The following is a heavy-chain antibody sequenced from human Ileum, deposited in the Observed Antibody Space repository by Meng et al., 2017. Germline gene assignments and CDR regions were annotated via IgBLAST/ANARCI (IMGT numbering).Heavy chain of an antibody. CDR1: GGSISSGTW. CDR3: AKNGAYCLES. CDR2: FHPGSGA. J-gene: IGHJ4*02. Sequence: QVQRQESGPGLVKPSGTLSLPCAGSGGSISSGTWWSWVRQPPGKGLQWIGEFHPGSGATYNPSLKARVTISVDTSMQQFSLQLTSVTAADTAVYYCAKNGAYCLESWGQGTLVTVSS. D-gene: IGHD2-21*01. V-gene: IGHV4-4*02.